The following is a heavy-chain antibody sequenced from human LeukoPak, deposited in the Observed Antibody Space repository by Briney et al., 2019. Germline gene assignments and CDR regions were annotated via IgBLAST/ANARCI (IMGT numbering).Heavy chain of an antibody. J-gene: IGHJ4*02. V-gene: IGHV1-69*05. CDR3: AREYKAVALGY. D-gene: IGHD6-19*01. CDR1: GGTFISYA. Sequence: ASVQVSCKASGGTFISYAISWVRQAPGQGLEWMGGIIPIFGTANYAQKFQGRVTITRDTSASTAYMELSSLRSEDTAVYYCAREYKAVALGYWGQGTLVTLSS. CDR2: IIPIFGTA.